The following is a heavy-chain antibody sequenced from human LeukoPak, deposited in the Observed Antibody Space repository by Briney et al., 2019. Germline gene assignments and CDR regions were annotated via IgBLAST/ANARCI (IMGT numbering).Heavy chain of an antibody. V-gene: IGHV4-59*01. CDR2: IYYSGST. CDR3: ARGRDLLFDY. D-gene: IGHD2-21*02. CDR1: GGSISSYY. Sequence: SETLSLTCTVSGGSISSYYWSWIRLPPGKGLEWIGYIYYSGSTNYNPSLKSRVTISVDTSKNQFSLKLSSVTAADTAVYYCARGRDLLFDYWGQGTLVTVSS. J-gene: IGHJ4*02.